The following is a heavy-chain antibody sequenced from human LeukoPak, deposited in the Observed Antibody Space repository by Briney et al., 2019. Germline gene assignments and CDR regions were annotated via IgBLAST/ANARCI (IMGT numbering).Heavy chain of an antibody. D-gene: IGHD3-16*01. CDR2: INHSGST. J-gene: IGHJ4*02. CDR3: ARPSQFRMITFGGVTGGHFDY. Sequence: SETLSLTCAVYGGSFSGYYWSWIRQPPGKGLEWIGEINHSGSTNYNPSLESRVTISVDTSKNHFSLKLSSVTAADTALYYCARPSQFRMITFGGVTGGHFDYWGEGTLVTVSS. CDR1: GGSFSGYY. V-gene: IGHV4-34*01.